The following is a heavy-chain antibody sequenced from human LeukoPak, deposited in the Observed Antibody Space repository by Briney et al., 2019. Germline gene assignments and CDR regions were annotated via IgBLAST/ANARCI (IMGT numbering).Heavy chain of an antibody. CDR1: GYTFTSYY. V-gene: IGHV1-46*01. J-gene: IGHJ5*02. CDR3: ARGVDYDFRSGNNWFDP. Sequence: ASVKVSCKASGYTFTSYYMHWVRQAPGQGLEWMGIINPSGGSTSYAQKFQGRVTITADESTSTAYMELSSLRSEDTAVYYCARGVDYDFRSGNNWFDPWGQGTLVTVSS. D-gene: IGHD3-3*01. CDR2: INPSGGST.